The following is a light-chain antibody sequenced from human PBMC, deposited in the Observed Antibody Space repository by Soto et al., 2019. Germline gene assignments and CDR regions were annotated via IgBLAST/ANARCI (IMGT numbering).Light chain of an antibody. V-gene: IGKV1-33*01. CDR3: QQYDNLPPV. CDR2: DAS. J-gene: IGKJ3*01. Sequence: DIQMTQSPSSLSASVGDRVTITCQASQDISNYLNWYQQKPGKAPKLLIYDASNLETGVPSRFSGSGSGTDFTFTISSQQPEDIATYYCQQYDNLPPVFGPGTKVDIK. CDR1: QDISNY.